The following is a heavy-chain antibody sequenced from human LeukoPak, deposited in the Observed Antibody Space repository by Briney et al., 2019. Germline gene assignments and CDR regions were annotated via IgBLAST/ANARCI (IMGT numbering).Heavy chain of an antibody. J-gene: IGHJ4*02. CDR2: ISVGNGNT. D-gene: IGHD4-17*01. CDR1: GYTFTSYA. V-gene: IGHV1-3*01. CDR3: ARLTVTPYYFDY. Sequence: ASVKVSCKASGYTFTSYAIHWVRQAPGQSPEWMGWISVGNGNTKYSQKFQGRVTITRDTSASTAYMELSSLRSEDTAVYYCARLTVTPYYFDYWGQGTLVTVSS.